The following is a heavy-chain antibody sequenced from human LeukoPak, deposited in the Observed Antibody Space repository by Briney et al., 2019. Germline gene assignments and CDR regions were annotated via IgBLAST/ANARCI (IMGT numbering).Heavy chain of an antibody. D-gene: IGHD4-17*01. CDR3: AKDAQYGDEYFDY. CDR2: INSNGGST. CDR1: RFTFDDHG. J-gene: IGHJ4*02. Sequence: PGGSLRLSCATSRFTFDDHGMSWVRQVPGKGLEWVSGINSNGGSTAYADSVKGRFTISRDNAKSSVYLQMDSLRAEDTAVYYCAKDAQYGDEYFDYWGQGTLVTVSS. V-gene: IGHV3-20*04.